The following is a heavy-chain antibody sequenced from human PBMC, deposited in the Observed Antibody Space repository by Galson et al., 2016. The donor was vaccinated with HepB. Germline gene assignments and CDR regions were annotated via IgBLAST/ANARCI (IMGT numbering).Heavy chain of an antibody. Sequence: SVKVSFKASGYSFTNHYIHWVRQAPGQRLEWMGLVNPTTGTPTYAQRFQGRVTMTSDTSTYTMYMELTNLGSEDTAIYYCARDPTGGVAARPRTNWFDPWGQGTLVIVSA. J-gene: IGHJ5*02. CDR2: VNPTTGTP. D-gene: IGHD6-6*01. V-gene: IGHV1-46*01. CDR1: GYSFTNHY. CDR3: ARDPTGGVAARPRTNWFDP.